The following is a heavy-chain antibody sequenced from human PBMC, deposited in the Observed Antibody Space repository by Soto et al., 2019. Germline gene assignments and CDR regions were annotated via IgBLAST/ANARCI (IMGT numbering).Heavy chain of an antibody. J-gene: IGHJ6*02. V-gene: IGHV3-33*01. CDR2: IWFDGSYK. CDR3: ARAPRAYCGGDCHVMHV. CDR1: GFTFSSYG. D-gene: IGHD2-21*02. Sequence: QVQLVESGGGVVQPGRSLRLSCAASGFTFSSYGMHWVRQAPGKGLEWVAVIWFDGSYKYYADSVKGRFTISRDNSKNTLYLQMNSLRAEDTAVYYCARAPRAYCGGDCHVMHVWGQGTTVTVSS.